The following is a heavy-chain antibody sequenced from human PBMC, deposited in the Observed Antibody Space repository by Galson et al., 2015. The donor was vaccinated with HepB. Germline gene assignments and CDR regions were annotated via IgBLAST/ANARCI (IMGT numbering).Heavy chain of an antibody. J-gene: IGHJ4*02. V-gene: IGHV3-23*01. CDR3: ARPGRSSGWYYFDY. Sequence: SLRLSCAASGFTFSSYAMYWVRQAPGKGLEYVSTISGSGDSTYCVDSVKGRFTISRDNSKNTLYLQMNSLRAEDTAIYYCARPGRSSGWYYFDYWGQGTLVTVSA. D-gene: IGHD6-19*01. CDR2: ISGSGDST. CDR1: GFTFSSYA.